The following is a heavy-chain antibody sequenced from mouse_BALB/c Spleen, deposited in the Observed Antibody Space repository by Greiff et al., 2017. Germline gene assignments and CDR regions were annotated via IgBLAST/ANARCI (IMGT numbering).Heavy chain of an antibody. D-gene: IGHD2-14*01. CDR2: INPYNDGT. CDR1: GYTFTSYV. CDR3: ARDRYDGRGYAMDY. Sequence: EVQLQESGPELVKPGASVKMSCKASGYTFTSYVMHWVKQKPGQGLEWIGYINPYNDGTKYNEKFKGKATLTSDKSSSTAYMELSSLTSEDSAVYYCARDRYDGRGYAMDYWGQGTSVTVSS. V-gene: IGHV1-14*01. J-gene: IGHJ4*01.